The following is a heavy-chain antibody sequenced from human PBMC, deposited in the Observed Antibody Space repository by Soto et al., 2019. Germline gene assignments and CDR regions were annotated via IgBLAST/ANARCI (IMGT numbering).Heavy chain of an antibody. CDR1: GFIFSNYA. J-gene: IGHJ4*02. Sequence: SLRLSCAASGFIFSNYAMHWVRQAPGKGLEWVSGISWNSGSIGYADSVKGRFTISRDNAKDSLYLQMNSLRAEDTALYYCAKGRGGGPPYFDYWGQGTLVTVSS. D-gene: IGHD3-16*01. CDR3: AKGRGGGPPYFDY. V-gene: IGHV3-9*01. CDR2: ISWNSGSI.